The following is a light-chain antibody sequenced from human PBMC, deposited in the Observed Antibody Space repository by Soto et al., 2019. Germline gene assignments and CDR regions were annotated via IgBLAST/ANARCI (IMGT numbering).Light chain of an antibody. Sequence: QLVLTQPPSASGTPGQRVTVSCSGTYSNIGINDVHWYRQLSGTAPQILIYDTSQRATGAPDRFSGSRSGTSASLVISGLQTEDEADYHCAAWDDSLNGPAFGGGTQLTVL. J-gene: IGLJ2*01. CDR2: DTS. CDR3: AAWDDSLNGPA. CDR1: YSNIGIND. V-gene: IGLV1-44*01.